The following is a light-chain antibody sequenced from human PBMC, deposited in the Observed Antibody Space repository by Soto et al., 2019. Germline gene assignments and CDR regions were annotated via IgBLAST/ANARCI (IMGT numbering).Light chain of an antibody. Sequence: DIVMTQSPDSLAVSLGERATINCKSSRSLLHGSNNENFLAWYQQRPGQPPKLLFYWASTRQSGVPERFSGSESETDLTITISSLRAEDVAVYYCQQYCGIPLTFGGGTKVEIK. CDR3: QQYCGIPLT. V-gene: IGKV4-1*01. J-gene: IGKJ4*01. CDR2: WAS. CDR1: RSLLHGSNNENF.